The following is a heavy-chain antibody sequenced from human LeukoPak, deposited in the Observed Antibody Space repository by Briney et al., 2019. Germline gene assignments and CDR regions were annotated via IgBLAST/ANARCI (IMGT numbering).Heavy chain of an antibody. J-gene: IGHJ5*02. Sequence: SETLSLTCAVYGGSFSGYYWSWIRQPPGKGLEWIGEINHSGSTNYNPSLKSRVTISVDTSKNQFSLKLSSVTAAGTAVYYCARGTVFGYDRFDPWGQGTLVTVSS. CDR2: INHSGST. CDR3: ARGTVFGYDRFDP. D-gene: IGHD3-22*01. V-gene: IGHV4-34*01. CDR1: GGSFSGYY.